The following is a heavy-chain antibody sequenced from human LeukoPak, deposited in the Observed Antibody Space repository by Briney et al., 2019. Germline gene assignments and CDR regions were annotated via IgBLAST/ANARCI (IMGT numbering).Heavy chain of an antibody. J-gene: IGHJ4*02. Sequence: SETLSLTCTVSGGSISSGSYYWSWIRQPAGKGLEWIGRIYTSGSTNYNPSLKSRVTITVDTSKNQFSLKLSSVTAADTAVYYCARFSIIRYSSNWYYDYGGQGTLVTVSS. V-gene: IGHV4-61*02. CDR2: IYTSGST. CDR1: GGSISSGSYY. CDR3: ARFSIIRYSSNWYYDY. D-gene: IGHD6-13*01.